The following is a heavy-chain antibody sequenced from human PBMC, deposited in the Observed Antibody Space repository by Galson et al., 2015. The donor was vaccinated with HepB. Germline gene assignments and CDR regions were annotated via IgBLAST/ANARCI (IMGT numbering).Heavy chain of an antibody. CDR1: GGTFSSYA. D-gene: IGHD1-26*01. V-gene: IGHV1-69*13. Sequence: SVKVSCKASGGTFSSYAISWVRQAPGQGLEWMGGIIPIFGTANYAQKFQGRVTITADESTSTAYMELSSLRSEDTAVYYCAILASHFYWYFDLWGRGTLVTVSS. CDR3: AILASHFYWYFDL. CDR2: IIPIFGTA. J-gene: IGHJ2*01.